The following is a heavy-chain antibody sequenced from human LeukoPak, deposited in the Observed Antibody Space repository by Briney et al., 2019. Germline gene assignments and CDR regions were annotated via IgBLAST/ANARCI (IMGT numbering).Heavy chain of an antibody. D-gene: IGHD2-2*01. CDR3: ARDCSSTSCPDHDAFDI. CDR1: GYTFTVYY. J-gene: IGHJ3*02. V-gene: IGHV1-2*02. Sequence: SVKVSCKASGYTFTVYYMHWVRQAPGQGREWMGWINPNSGGTNYAQKFPGRVAMTRDTSISTAYMELSRLRSDDTAVYYCARDCSSTSCPDHDAFDIWGQGTMVTVSS. CDR2: INPNSGGT.